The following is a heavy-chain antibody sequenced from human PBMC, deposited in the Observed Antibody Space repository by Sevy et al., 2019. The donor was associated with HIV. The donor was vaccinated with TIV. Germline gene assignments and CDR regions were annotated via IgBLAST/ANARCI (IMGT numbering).Heavy chain of an antibody. J-gene: IGHJ3*02. D-gene: IGHD3-22*01. Sequence: GGSLRLSCAASGFTVSDNYMSWVRQAPGKGLEWVSVIYSGDSTYYADSVKGRFTISRDNSKNTLYLQMNSLRAGDTAVYYCARLSVYYYDDSCYYTTGNAFDIWGQGTTVTVSS. CDR3: ARLSVYYYDDSCYYTTGNAFDI. V-gene: IGHV3-53*01. CDR1: GFTVSDNY. CDR2: IYSGDST.